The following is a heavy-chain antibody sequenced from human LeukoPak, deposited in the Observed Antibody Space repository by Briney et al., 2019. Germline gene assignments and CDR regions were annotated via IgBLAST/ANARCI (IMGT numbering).Heavy chain of an antibody. V-gene: IGHV3-30-3*01. CDR2: ISYDGSNK. D-gene: IGHD6-19*01. Sequence: GGSLRLSCAASGFTFSSYPMHWVRQAPGKGLEWVAVISYDGSNKYYADSVKGRFTISRDSSKNTLYLQMNSLRAEDTAVYYCARDPYSSGWYFDYWGQGTLVTVSS. CDR1: GFTFSSYP. J-gene: IGHJ4*02. CDR3: ARDPYSSGWYFDY.